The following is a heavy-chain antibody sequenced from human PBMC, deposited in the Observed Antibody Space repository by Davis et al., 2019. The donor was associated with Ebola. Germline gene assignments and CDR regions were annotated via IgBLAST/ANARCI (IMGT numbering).Heavy chain of an antibody. CDR3: ARASVERDVVVVVAALDY. J-gene: IGHJ4*02. V-gene: IGHV1-3*01. CDR1: AYSFTSYA. D-gene: IGHD2-15*01. Sequence: ASVKVSCKASAYSFTSYAMHWVRQAPGQGLEWMGWINAGNGHTKYSQKFQGRVTITRDTSANTAYMELSSLRSEDTAVYYCARASVERDVVVVVAALDYWGQGTLVTVSS. CDR2: INAGNGHT.